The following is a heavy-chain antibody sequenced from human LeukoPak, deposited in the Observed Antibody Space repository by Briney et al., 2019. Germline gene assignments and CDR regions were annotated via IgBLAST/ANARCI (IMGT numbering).Heavy chain of an antibody. J-gene: IGHJ3*02. D-gene: IGHD3-16*02. Sequence: PGGSLRLSCAASGFIFGTFAMHWVRQAPGKGLEWVALISYDGNFRNYAESVKGRFTISRDNSKNTVHLQMNSLGAEDTAVYYCARPAPPGGIVYGFHIWGQGTMVTVSS. V-gene: IGHV3-30*04. CDR1: GFIFGTFA. CDR2: ISYDGNFR. CDR3: ARPAPPGGIVYGFHI.